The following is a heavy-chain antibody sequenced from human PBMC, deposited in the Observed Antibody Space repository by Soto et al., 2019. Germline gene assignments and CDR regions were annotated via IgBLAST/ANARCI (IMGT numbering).Heavy chain of an antibody. CDR3: AHKVPPSIFEY. Sequence: QITLKEAGPTLVKPTQTLTLTCSFSGFSLITNGVGVGWIRQPPGKALEWLALIYWDDDKGDSTSLKSRLTITKDSAKNRVVLTMTNMDPVDTATYFCAHKVPPSIFEYWGQGTLVTVSS. V-gene: IGHV2-5*02. D-gene: IGHD3-3*02. CDR2: IYWDDDK. J-gene: IGHJ4*02. CDR1: GFSLITNGVG.